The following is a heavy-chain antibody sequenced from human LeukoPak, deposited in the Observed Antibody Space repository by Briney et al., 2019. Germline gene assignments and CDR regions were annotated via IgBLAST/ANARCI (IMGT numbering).Heavy chain of an antibody. J-gene: IGHJ4*02. D-gene: IGHD3-16*02. Sequence: SVKVSCKASGGTFSSYAISWVRQAPGQGLEWMGGIIPIFGTANYAQKFQGRVTMTRNTSISTAYMELSSLRSEDTAVYYCARGPDYDYVWGSYRYDYFDYWGQGTLVTVSS. V-gene: IGHV1-69*05. CDR3: ARGPDYDYVWGSYRYDYFDY. CDR2: IIPIFGTA. CDR1: GGTFSSYA.